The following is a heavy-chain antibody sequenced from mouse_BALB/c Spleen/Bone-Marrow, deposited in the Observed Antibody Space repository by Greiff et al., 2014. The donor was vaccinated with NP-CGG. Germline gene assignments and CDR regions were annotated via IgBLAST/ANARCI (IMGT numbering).Heavy chain of an antibody. CDR1: GFNIKDTY. D-gene: IGHD1-1*01. V-gene: IGHV14-3*02. CDR2: IDPANGNT. Sequence: VQLQQSGAELVKPGASVKLSCTASGFNIKDTYMHWVKQRPEQGLEWIGRIDPANGNTKYDPKFQGKATITADTSSNTAYLQLSSLTSEDTAGYYCAPYYYGSSLFAYWGQGTLVTVSA. CDR3: APYYYGSSLFAY. J-gene: IGHJ3*01.